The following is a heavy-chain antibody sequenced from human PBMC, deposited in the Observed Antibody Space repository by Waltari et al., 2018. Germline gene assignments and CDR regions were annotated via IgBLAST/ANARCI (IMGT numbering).Heavy chain of an antibody. D-gene: IGHD3-16*01. CDR1: GFTFGHYA. V-gene: IGHV3-9*01. CDR3: AKAMGRGSFYGGFEQ. CDR2: SSWNSDTI. Sequence: EVQVVESGGDLVQPGRSLRLSCAASGFTFGHYAMHWVRQAPGKGLEWVSGSSWNSDTIDYADSVKGRFTISRDNAKNYVSLQMNSLRNEDTALYYCAKAMGRGSFYGGFEQWGQGTLVTVS. J-gene: IGHJ4*02.